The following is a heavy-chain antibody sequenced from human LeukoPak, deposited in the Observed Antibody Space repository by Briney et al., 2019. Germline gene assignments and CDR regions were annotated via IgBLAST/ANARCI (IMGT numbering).Heavy chain of an antibody. CDR2: IIPIFGTA. CDR3: ARDGGSGSYYNSFDP. D-gene: IGHD3-10*01. Sequence: GSSVKVSCKASGGSLSSFALNWVRQAPGQGLEWMGGIIPIFGTANYAQKFQGRVTITADESTSTAYMELSSLRSEDTAVYYCARDGGSGSYYNSFDPWGQGTLVTVSS. CDR1: GGSLSSFA. V-gene: IGHV1-69*01. J-gene: IGHJ5*02.